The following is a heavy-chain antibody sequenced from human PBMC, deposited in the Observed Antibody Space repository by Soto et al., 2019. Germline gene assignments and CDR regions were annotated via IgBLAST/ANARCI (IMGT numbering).Heavy chain of an antibody. CDR1: GFTFSSYA. D-gene: IGHD3-9*01. V-gene: IGHV3-23*01. J-gene: IGHJ4*02. CDR2: ISGSGGST. Sequence: GSLRLSCAASGFTFSSYAMSWVRQAPGKGLEWVSAISGSGGSTYYADSVKGRFTISRDNSKNTLYLQMNSLRAEDTAVYYCAKTTYYDILTGYPYYFDYWGQGTLVTVSS. CDR3: AKTTYYDILTGYPYYFDY.